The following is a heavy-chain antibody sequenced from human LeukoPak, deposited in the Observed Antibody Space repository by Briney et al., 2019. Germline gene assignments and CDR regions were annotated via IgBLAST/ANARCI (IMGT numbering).Heavy chain of an antibody. V-gene: IGHV4-59*08. CDR2: IYYSGST. J-gene: IGHJ3*02. CDR3: ARHRSVHYDAFDM. Sequence: PSETLSLTCTVSGGSISSYYWSWIRQPPGKGLEWIGYIYYSGSTNYNPSLKSRVTISVDRSKNQFSLRLSSVTAADTAVYYCARHRSVHYDAFDMWGQGTMVTVSS. CDR1: GGSISSYY. D-gene: IGHD1-1*01.